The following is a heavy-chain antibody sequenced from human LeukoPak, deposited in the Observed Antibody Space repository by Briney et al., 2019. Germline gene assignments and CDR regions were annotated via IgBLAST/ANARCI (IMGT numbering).Heavy chain of an antibody. CDR1: GGTLSSYT. V-gene: IGHV1-69*02. J-gene: IGHJ3*02. CDR3: ASSAGTVSEAFDI. Sequence: ASVKVSCKASGGTLSSYTISWVRQAPGQGLEWMGRIIPILGIANYAQKFQGRVTITADKSTSTAYMELSSLRSEDTAVYYCASSAGTVSEAFDIWGQGTMVTVSS. D-gene: IGHD6-13*01. CDR2: IIPILGIA.